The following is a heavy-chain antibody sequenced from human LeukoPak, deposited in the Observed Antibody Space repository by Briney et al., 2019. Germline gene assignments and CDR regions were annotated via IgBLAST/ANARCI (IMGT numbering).Heavy chain of an antibody. CDR1: GGSISSSSYY. V-gene: IGHV4-39*07. J-gene: IGHJ5*02. CDR2: INHSGST. Sequence: SETLSLTCTVSGGSISSSSYYWGWIRQPPGKGLEWIVEINHSGSTNYNPSLKSRVTISVDTSKNQFSLKLSSVTAADTAVYYCARVTMIVVVNWFDPWGQGTLVTVSS. CDR3: ARVTMIVVVNWFDP. D-gene: IGHD3-22*01.